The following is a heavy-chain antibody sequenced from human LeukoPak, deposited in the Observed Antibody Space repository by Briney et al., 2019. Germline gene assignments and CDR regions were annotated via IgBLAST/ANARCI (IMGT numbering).Heavy chain of an antibody. CDR1: GGSFSGYY. V-gene: IGHV4-34*01. D-gene: IGHD6-13*01. CDR2: INHSGST. Sequence: SETLSLTCAVYGGSFSGYYWSWIRQPPGKGLEWIGEINHSGSTNYNPSLKSRVTISVDTSKNQSSLKLSSVTAADTAVYYCARTLHSSSWYRQYYYMDVWGKGTTVTVSS. J-gene: IGHJ6*03. CDR3: ARTLHSSSWYRQYYYMDV.